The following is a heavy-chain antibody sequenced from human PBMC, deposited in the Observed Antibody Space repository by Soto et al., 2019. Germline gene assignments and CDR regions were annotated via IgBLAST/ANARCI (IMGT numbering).Heavy chain of an antibody. V-gene: IGHV4-31*03. D-gene: IGHD6-13*01. J-gene: IGHJ4*02. Sequence: SETLSLTCTVSGGSISSGGYFWSWIRQHPGKGLEWIGNIYYSGRTYYSPALKSRVNMSVDTSKNQFSLNLSSVTAADTAVYFCARFAKEENPKVGSWYYFDYWGQGTRVTVSS. CDR1: GGSISSGGYF. CDR2: IYYSGRT. CDR3: ARFAKEENPKVGSWYYFDY.